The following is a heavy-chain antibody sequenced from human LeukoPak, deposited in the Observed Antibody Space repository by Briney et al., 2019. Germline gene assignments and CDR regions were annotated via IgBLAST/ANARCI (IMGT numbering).Heavy chain of an antibody. J-gene: IGHJ6*03. Sequence: SETLSLTCAVYGGACSGCYWSWIRQPPGNGIEWIGEINHSGSTNYNPSLKSRVTISVDTSKNQFSLKLSSVTAADTAVYYCARGFSSKHNYYYYYMDVWGKGTTVTVSS. V-gene: IGHV4-34*01. D-gene: IGHD6-13*01. CDR3: ARGFSSKHNYYYYYMDV. CDR1: GGACSGCY. CDR2: INHSGST.